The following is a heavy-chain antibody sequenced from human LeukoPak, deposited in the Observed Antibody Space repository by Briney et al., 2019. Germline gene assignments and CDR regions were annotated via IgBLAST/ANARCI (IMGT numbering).Heavy chain of an antibody. CDR2: IKEDGSET. J-gene: IGHJ4*02. CDR1: GLIFSNYW. V-gene: IGHV3-7*03. Sequence: GGSLRLSCAASGLIFSNYWMTWVRQAPGKGLEWVANIKEDGSETYYVDSVKGRFTISRDNDKNTLYLQMNSLRAEDTAVYYCARMVSFDYWGQGTLVTVSS. CDR3: ARMVSFDY. D-gene: IGHD5-18*01.